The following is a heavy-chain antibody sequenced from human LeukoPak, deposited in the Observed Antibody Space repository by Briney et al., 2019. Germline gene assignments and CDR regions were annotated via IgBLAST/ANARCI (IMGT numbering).Heavy chain of an antibody. CDR2: ISYDGSNK. CDR1: GFTFSSYA. J-gene: IGHJ4*02. CDR3: ARDPRGPSSGYQFDY. V-gene: IGHV3-30-3*01. Sequence: PGRSLRLSCAASGFTFSSYAMHWVRQAPGKGLEWVAVISYDGSNKYYADSVKGRFTISRDNAKNSLYLQMNSLRGEDTAVYYCARDPRGPSSGYQFDYWGQGTLVTVSS. D-gene: IGHD3-22*01.